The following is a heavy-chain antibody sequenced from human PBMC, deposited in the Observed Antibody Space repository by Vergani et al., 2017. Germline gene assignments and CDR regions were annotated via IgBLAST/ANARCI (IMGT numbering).Heavy chain of an antibody. D-gene: IGHD4-17*01. V-gene: IGHV3-73*01. CDR2: IRSQPNSHAT. J-gene: IGHJ6*01. Sequence: EVQLVESGGGLVQPGGSLKLSCAASGFPFSDAALHWVRQAPGKGLEWIGRIRSQPNSHATAYGVSMKGKFTISRDDSRNTAFLLMHRLTTEDTAVYYCSRQGNYGDVDFFYAMDVWGPGTTVTVSS. CDR3: SRQGNYGDVDFFYAMDV. CDR1: GFPFSDAA.